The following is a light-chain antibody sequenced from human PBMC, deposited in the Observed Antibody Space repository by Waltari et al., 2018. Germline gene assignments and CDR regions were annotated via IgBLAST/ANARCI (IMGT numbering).Light chain of an antibody. Sequence: QSVLTHPPSASGTPGQRVTISCSGSSSNTGKNPVNGYHKLPGTPPKLVLYFNDQRPSGVPDRFSGSKSGTSASLAISGLQSEDEADFHCAVWDDSLNGLIFGGGTKLTVL. V-gene: IGLV1-44*01. CDR3: AVWDDSLNGLI. CDR2: FND. CDR1: SSNTGKNP. J-gene: IGLJ2*01.